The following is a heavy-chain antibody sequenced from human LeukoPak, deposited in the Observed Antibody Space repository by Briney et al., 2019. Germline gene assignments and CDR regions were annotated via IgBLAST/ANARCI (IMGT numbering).Heavy chain of an antibody. J-gene: IGHJ1*01. Sequence: PGRSLRLSCAASGFTFSSYAMSWVRQAPGKGLEWVSAISGSDGSTYYADSVKGRFTISRDNSKNTVYLQMNSLRAEDTAVYYCAKDMTIYSTSWYEYFQHWGQGTLVTVFS. CDR3: AKDMTIYSTSWYEYFQH. V-gene: IGHV3-23*01. CDR1: GFTFSSYA. CDR2: ISGSDGST. D-gene: IGHD6-13*01.